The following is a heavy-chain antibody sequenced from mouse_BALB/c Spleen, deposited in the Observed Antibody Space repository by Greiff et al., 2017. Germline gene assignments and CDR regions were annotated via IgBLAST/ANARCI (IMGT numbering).Heavy chain of an antibody. V-gene: IGHV5-17*02. CDR3: AREDYGYDVGY. D-gene: IGHD2-2*01. Sequence: EVKVVESGGGLVQPGGSRKLSCAASGFTFSSFGMHWVRQAPEKGLEWVAYISSGSSTIYYADTVKGRFTISRDNPKNTLYLQMTSLRSEDTAMYYCAREDYGYDVGYWGQGTTLTVSS. J-gene: IGHJ2*01. CDR2: ISSGSSTI. CDR1: GFTFSSFG.